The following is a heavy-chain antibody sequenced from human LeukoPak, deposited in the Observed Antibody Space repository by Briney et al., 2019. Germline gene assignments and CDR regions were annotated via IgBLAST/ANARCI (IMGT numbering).Heavy chain of an antibody. V-gene: IGHV3-66*01. CDR3: ARVLVELLFNWFDP. Sequence: PGGSLRLSCAASGFTVSSNYMSWVRQAPGKGLEWVSVIYSGGSTYYADSVKGRFTISRDNSKNTLYLQMNSLRAEDTAVYYCARVLVELLFNWFDPWGQGTLVTVSS. D-gene: IGHD1-7*01. CDR2: IYSGGST. J-gene: IGHJ5*02. CDR1: GFTVSSNY.